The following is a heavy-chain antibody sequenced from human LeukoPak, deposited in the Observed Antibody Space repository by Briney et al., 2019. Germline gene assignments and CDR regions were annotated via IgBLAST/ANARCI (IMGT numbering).Heavy chain of an antibody. D-gene: IGHD4-23*01. CDR3: ARDPVVVTPHASDI. J-gene: IGHJ3*02. Sequence: SETLSLTCTVSGGSISSYYWSWSRQPAGMGLEWIGRIYTSGSTNYNPSLKSRVTMSVDTSKNQFSLKLSSVTAADTAVYYCARDPVVVTPHASDIWGQGTMVTVSS. CDR2: IYTSGST. CDR1: GGSISSYY. V-gene: IGHV4-4*07.